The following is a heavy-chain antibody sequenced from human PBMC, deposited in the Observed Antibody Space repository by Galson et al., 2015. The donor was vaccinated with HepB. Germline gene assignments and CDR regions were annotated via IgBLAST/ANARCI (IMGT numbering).Heavy chain of an antibody. J-gene: IGHJ3*02. V-gene: IGHV3-74*01. Sequence: SLRLSCAASGFTFSSYWMHWVRQAPGKGLVWVSRINSDGSSTSYADSVKGRFTISRDNAKNTLYLQMNSLRAEDTAVYYCARDCSSTSCYDLDAFDIWGQGTMVTVSS. CDR1: GFTFSSYW. D-gene: IGHD2-2*01. CDR2: INSDGSST. CDR3: ARDCSSTSCYDLDAFDI.